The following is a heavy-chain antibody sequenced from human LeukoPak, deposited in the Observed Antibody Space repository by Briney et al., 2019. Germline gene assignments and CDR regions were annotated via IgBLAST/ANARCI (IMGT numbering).Heavy chain of an antibody. CDR2: ISPYDGDT. Sequence: ASVTLSCKASGYTFTSYGISWVRQAPGQGLEWMAWISPYDGDTNYAQNFEGRVTMTTETSTSTAYMELRSLRSDDTAIYYCARDYCTRGGDCYKEDLFDPWGQGTLVTVPS. CDR1: GYTFTSYG. D-gene: IGHD2-21*02. J-gene: IGHJ5*02. CDR3: ARDYCTRGGDCYKEDLFDP. V-gene: IGHV1-18*01.